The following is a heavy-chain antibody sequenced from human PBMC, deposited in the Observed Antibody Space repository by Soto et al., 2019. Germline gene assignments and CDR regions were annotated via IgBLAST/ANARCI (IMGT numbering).Heavy chain of an antibody. J-gene: IGHJ6*02. CDR1: GGTFSSYA. V-gene: IGHV1-69*12. Sequence: QVQLVQSGEEVKKPGSSVKVSCKASGGTFSSYAISWVRQAPGQGLEWMGGIIPIFGTANYAQKFQGRVTITADESTSTAYMELRSLRSEDTAVYYCASPTKPLYYYYGMDVWGQGTTVTVSS. CDR3: ASPTKPLYYYYGMDV. CDR2: IIPIFGTA. D-gene: IGHD1-1*01.